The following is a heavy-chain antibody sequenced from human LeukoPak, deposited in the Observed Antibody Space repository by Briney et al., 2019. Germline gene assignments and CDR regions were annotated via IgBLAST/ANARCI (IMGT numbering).Heavy chain of an antibody. D-gene: IGHD6-19*01. Sequence: ASVKVSCKASGYTFTSYGISWVRQAPGQGLEWMGWISAYNGNTNYAQKLQGRVTMTTDTSTSTAYMELRSLRSDDTAVYYCATRMGYIYGSSGWFRFDPWGQGTLVTVSS. CDR2: ISAYNGNT. J-gene: IGHJ5*02. V-gene: IGHV1-18*01. CDR1: GYTFTSYG. CDR3: ATRMGYIYGSSGWFRFDP.